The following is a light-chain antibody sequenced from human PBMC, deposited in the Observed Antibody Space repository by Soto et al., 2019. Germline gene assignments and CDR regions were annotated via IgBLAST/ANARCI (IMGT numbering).Light chain of an antibody. CDR1: QSVSTN. J-gene: IGKJ1*01. CDR3: KHYSKWPT. Sequence: EIVMTKSPATLSVTPVEIATLSFRASQSVSTNLAWYQHKPGQAPRLLIYGASTRATGIPASFSGSGSGTEFTLTISSLQSEDFAVYYCKHYSKWPTFGRGTTGDIK. CDR2: GAS. V-gene: IGKV3-15*01.